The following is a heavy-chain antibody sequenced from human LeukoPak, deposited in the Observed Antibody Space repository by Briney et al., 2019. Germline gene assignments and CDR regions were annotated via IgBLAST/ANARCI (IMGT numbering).Heavy chain of an antibody. CDR3: ARVGAVGGLDY. Sequence: SETLSLTCTVSGGSISIYYWSWIRQPPGKGLEWIGYIYYSGSTNYNPSLKSRVTISVDTSKNQFSLKLSSVTAAGTAVYYCARVGAVGGLDYWGQGTLVTVSS. J-gene: IGHJ4*02. CDR2: IYYSGST. V-gene: IGHV4-59*01. CDR1: GGSISIYY.